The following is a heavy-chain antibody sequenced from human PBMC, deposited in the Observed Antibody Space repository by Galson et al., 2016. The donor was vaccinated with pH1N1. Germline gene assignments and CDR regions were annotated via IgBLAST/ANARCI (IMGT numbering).Heavy chain of an antibody. CDR3: ASRQCGYYYFDY. CDR2: IYLGDSDT. Sequence: QSGAEVKKPGESLKISCKGSGYSYTNCWIGWARQMPGKGLEWMGIIYLGDSDTRYSPSFQGQVTISADKSITTAYLQWSSLKASDTAIYYCASRQCGYYYFDYWGQGTLVTVSS. J-gene: IGHJ4*02. V-gene: IGHV5-51*03. CDR1: GYSYTNCW. D-gene: IGHD5-12*01.